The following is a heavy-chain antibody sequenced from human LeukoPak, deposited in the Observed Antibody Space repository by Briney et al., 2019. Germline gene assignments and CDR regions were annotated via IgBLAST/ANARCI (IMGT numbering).Heavy chain of an antibody. J-gene: IGHJ6*02. CDR3: ARDLHYYMAMDV. CDR1: GFTFSSYA. D-gene: IGHD1-26*01. CDR2: IGSDNKP. Sequence: GGSLRLSCAASGFTFSSYAMSWVRQAPGKGLEWVSSIGSDNKPDYSESVKGRFAISRDNSKSMLFLQLNSLRAEDTALYYCARDLHYYMAMDVWGQGTTVTVSS. V-gene: IGHV3-23*01.